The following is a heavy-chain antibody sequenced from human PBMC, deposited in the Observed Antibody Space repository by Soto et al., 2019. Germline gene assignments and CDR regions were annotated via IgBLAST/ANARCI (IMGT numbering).Heavy chain of an antibody. Sequence: PGGSLRLSCAASGFTFSDYYMSWIRQAPGKGLEWVSYISSSSSYTNYADSVKGRFTISRDNAKNSLYLQMNSLRAEDTAVYYCPSPKPCTPGACSAGFDYWGQGTLVTVSS. CDR3: PSPKPCTPGACSAGFDY. J-gene: IGHJ4*02. V-gene: IGHV3-11*06. CDR1: GFTFSDYY. D-gene: IGHD2-8*01. CDR2: ISSSSSYT.